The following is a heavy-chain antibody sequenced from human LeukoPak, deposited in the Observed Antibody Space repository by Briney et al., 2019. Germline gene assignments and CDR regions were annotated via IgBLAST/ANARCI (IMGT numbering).Heavy chain of an antibody. V-gene: IGHV1-69*06. CDR3: ARASNDYGDYQSFQH. Sequence: GSWVRVSCKGSGGTFTSYAISWVRQAPGQGREGRGGIIPIFGTATYAQKFQGRVTITADKSPSTAYMDLSSLRSADTAVYYCARASNDYGDYQSFQHWGQGTLVTVSS. J-gene: IGHJ1*01. CDR2: IIPIFGTA. CDR1: GGTFTSYA. D-gene: IGHD4-17*01.